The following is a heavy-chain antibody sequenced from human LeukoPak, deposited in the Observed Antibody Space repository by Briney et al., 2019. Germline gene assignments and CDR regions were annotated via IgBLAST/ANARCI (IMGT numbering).Heavy chain of an antibody. CDR3: ARARSSYYDSSGYNY. CDR1: GYTFTSYG. J-gene: IGHJ4*02. CDR2: ISAYNGNT. D-gene: IGHD3-22*01. V-gene: IGHV1-18*01. Sequence: GASVKVSCKASGYTFTSYGISWVRQAPGQGLEWMGWISAYNGNTNYAQKLQGRVTMTTDTSTSTAYMELRSLRSDDTAVYYCARARSSYYDSSGYNYWGQGTLVTVSS.